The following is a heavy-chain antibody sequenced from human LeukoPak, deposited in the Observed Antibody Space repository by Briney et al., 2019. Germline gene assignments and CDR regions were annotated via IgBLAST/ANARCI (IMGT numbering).Heavy chain of an antibody. CDR1: GYTFSNYY. CDR2: INPSGGSR. CDR3: AKDVLGRRDSSLVDY. Sequence: ASVKVSCKASGYTFSNYYIHWVRQAPGQGLEWMGIINPSGGSRSYAQKFQGRLTVTRDTSTSTVYMELSRLRSDDTAVYYCAKDVLGRRDSSLVDYWGQGTLVTVSS. J-gene: IGHJ4*02. D-gene: IGHD5-24*01. V-gene: IGHV1-46*01.